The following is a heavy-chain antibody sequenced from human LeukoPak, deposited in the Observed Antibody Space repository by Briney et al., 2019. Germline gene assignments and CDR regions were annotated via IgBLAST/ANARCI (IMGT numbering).Heavy chain of an antibody. Sequence: PGGSLRLSCAASGFTFSSYWMHWVRHAPGKGLVRVSCINSDGSSTGYADSVKGRFTISRDNAENTLFLQMNSLRADDTAVYYCARLTVAVVTPSVVSDLWGRGTLITVSS. CDR1: GFTFSSYW. J-gene: IGHJ2*01. D-gene: IGHD4-23*01. CDR3: ARLTVAVVTPSVVSDL. CDR2: INSDGSST. V-gene: IGHV3-74*01.